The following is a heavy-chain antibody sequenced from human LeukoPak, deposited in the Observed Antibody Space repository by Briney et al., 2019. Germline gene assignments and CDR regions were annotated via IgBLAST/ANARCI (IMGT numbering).Heavy chain of an antibody. CDR1: GFTFSSYD. CDR3: ARGAGRYSSLTDY. CDR2: IGTTGDT. J-gene: IGHJ4*02. Sequence: GGSLRLSCEVSGFTFSSYDMHWVRQTTGKGLEWVSGIGTTGDTHYPDSVKGRFTISRDNAKNSLYLQMNSLRAEDTAVYYCARGAGRYSSLTDYWGQGTQVTVSS. V-gene: IGHV3-13*01. D-gene: IGHD6-13*01.